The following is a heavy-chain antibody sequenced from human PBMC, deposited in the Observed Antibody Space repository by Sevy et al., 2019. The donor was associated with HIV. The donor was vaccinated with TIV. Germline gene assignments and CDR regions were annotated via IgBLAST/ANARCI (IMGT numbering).Heavy chain of an antibody. D-gene: IGHD2-2*01. CDR1: GGSISSYY. CDR2: IYTSGST. CDR3: TRSNEDIVVVPAATYNWFDP. J-gene: IGHJ5*02. V-gene: IGHV4-4*07. Sequence: SETLSLTCTVSGGSISSYYWSWIRQPAGKGLEWIGRIYTSGSTNYNPSLKSRVTMSVDTSKNQFSLKLSSVTAADTAVYYCTRSNEDIVVVPAATYNWFDPWGQRTLVTVSS.